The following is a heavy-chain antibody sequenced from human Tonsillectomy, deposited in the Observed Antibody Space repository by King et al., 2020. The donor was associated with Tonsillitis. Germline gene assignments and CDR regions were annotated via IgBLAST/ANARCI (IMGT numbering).Heavy chain of an antibody. D-gene: IGHD2-2*01. V-gene: IGHV3-30*03. J-gene: IGHJ6*02. CDR2: ISYDGSNK. Sequence: VQLVESGGGVVQPGRSLRLSCAASGFTFSSYGMHWVRQAPGKGLEWVAVISYDGSNKYYADSVKGRFTISRDNSKNTLYLQMNSLRAEDTAVYYCARYCSSTSCSYYYYYGMDVWGQGTTVTVSS. CDR3: ARYCSSTSCSYYYYYGMDV. CDR1: GFTFSSYG.